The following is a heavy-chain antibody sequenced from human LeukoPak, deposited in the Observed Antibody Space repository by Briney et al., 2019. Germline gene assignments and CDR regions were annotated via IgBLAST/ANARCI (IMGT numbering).Heavy chain of an antibody. CDR3: AGTYYYGSGVDY. Sequence: SQTLSLTCAVSGVSISSGGYSWSWIRQPPGKGLEWIGYIYHSGSTYYNPSLKSRVAISVDRSKNQFSLKLSSVTAADTAVYYCAGTYYYGSGVDYWGQGTLVTVSS. CDR2: IYHSGST. V-gene: IGHV4-30-2*01. CDR1: GVSISSGGYS. J-gene: IGHJ4*02. D-gene: IGHD3-10*01.